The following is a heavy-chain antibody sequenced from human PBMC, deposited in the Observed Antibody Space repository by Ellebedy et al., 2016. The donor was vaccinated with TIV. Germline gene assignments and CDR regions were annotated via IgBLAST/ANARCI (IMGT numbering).Heavy chain of an antibody. V-gene: IGHV5-51*01. Sequence: GESLKISCQTSGYNFTNYWIGWVRQMPGKGLEWMGIFYPGDSDSKYSPSFQGQVTISADRYISTAYLQWSSLKASDTAIYYCARFDRYCSGGGCFSGWFDPWGQGTLVTVSS. CDR2: FYPGDSDS. CDR3: ARFDRYCSGGGCFSGWFDP. CDR1: GYNFTNYW. J-gene: IGHJ5*02. D-gene: IGHD2-15*01.